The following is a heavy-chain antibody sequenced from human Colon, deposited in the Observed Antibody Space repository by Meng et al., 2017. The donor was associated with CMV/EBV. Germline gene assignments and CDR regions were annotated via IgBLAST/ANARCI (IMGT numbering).Heavy chain of an antibody. J-gene: IGHJ6*02. V-gene: IGHV3-74*01. D-gene: IGHD5-18*01. CDR1: GFAFNDNW. Sequence: GGSLRLSCLVSGFAFNDNWMHWVRQAPGKGLEWVARIKGDGTSTNYAGSVKGRLIVSRDNSKSTLYLQMDRLTVEDTATYYCAKDRPGGSRGYPFLPTYYYYGMDAWGQGTAVTVSS. CDR3: AKDRPGGSRGYPFLPTYYYYGMDA. CDR2: IKGDGTST.